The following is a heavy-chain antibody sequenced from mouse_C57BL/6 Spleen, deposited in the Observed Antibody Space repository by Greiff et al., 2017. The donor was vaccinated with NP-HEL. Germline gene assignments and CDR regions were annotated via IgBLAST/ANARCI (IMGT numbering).Heavy chain of an antibody. CDR1: GFTFTDYY. CDR2: IRNKANGYTT. CDR3: ERFRIYYGSSYGWYFDV. V-gene: IGHV7-3*01. J-gene: IGHJ1*03. D-gene: IGHD1-1*01. Sequence: VQLKESGGGLVQPGGSLSLSCAASGFTFTDYYMSWVRQPPGKALEWLGFIRNKANGYTTEYSASVKGRFTISRDNSQSILYLQMNALRAEDSATYYCERFRIYYGSSYGWYFDVWGTGTTVTVSS.